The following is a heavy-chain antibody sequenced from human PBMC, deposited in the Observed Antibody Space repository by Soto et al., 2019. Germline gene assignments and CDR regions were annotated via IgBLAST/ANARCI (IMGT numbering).Heavy chain of an antibody. CDR2: IYYSGST. J-gene: IGHJ6*02. CDR3: ARSYGMDV. Sequence: SETLSLTCTVSGGSISSYYWSWIRQPPGKGLEWIGYIYYSGSTNYNPSLKSRVTISVDTSKNQFSLKLSSVTAADTAVYYCARSYGMDVWGQGTTVSVSS. CDR1: GGSISSYY. V-gene: IGHV4-59*01.